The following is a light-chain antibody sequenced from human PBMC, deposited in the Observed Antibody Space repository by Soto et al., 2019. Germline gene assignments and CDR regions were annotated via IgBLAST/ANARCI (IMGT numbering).Light chain of an antibody. Sequence: IVMTQSPATLSVSPGERATLSCRASQNIYSNVAWYQQRPGQAPRLLIYRASTSAPGIPARFSGSGSGTDFTLTISRLEPEDFAVYYCQQYGSSPRTFGQGTKVDIK. J-gene: IGKJ1*01. CDR3: QQYGSSPRT. CDR1: QNIYSN. CDR2: RAS. V-gene: IGKV3-15*01.